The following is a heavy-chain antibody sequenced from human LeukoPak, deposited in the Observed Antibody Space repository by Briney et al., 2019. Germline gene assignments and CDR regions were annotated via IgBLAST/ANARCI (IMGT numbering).Heavy chain of an antibody. CDR2: IRYDGSNK. D-gene: IGHD6-19*01. Sequence: GGSLRLSCAASGFTFSTYGMHWVRQAPGKGLEGVAFIRYDGSNKYYADSVKGRLTISRDNSKNTLYLQMNSLRAEDTAVYYCARAGYSSGWFLPYFDYWGQGTLVTVSS. CDR3: ARAGYSSGWFLPYFDY. V-gene: IGHV3-30*02. CDR1: GFTFSTYG. J-gene: IGHJ4*02.